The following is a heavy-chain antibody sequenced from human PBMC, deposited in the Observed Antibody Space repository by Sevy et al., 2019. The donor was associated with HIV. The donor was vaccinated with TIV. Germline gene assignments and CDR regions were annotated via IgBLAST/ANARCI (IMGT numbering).Heavy chain of an antibody. V-gene: IGHV1-18*04. CDR2: ISAYNGNT. CDR3: AREGYYYDSSGFLGY. J-gene: IGHJ4*02. Sequence: ASVKVSCKASGYTFTSYGISWVRQAPGQGLEWMGWISAYNGNTNYVQKLQGRVTMTTDTSTSTAYMELRSLRSDDTAVYYCAREGYYYDSSGFLGYWGQGTLVTVSS. D-gene: IGHD3-22*01. CDR1: GYTFTSYG.